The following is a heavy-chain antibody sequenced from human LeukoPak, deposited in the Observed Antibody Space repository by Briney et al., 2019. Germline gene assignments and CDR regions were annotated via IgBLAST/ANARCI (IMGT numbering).Heavy chain of an antibody. CDR3: AKETAVTGTGFFDY. D-gene: IGHD6-19*01. J-gene: IGHJ4*02. CDR1: GFTISRYA. V-gene: IGHV3-23*01. Sequence: PGGSLRLSCVASGFTISRYAMSWVRQAPGKGLEWVSTIGGSGGSTFYADSVKGRFTISRDNSKSTLYLQMDSLRAEDTAIYYCAKETAVTGTGFFDYWGQGTLVTVSS. CDR2: IGGSGGST.